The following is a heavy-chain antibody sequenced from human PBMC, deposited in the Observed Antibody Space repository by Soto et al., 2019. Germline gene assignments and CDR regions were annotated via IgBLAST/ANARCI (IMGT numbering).Heavy chain of an antibody. D-gene: IGHD6-13*01. V-gene: IGHV4-31*03. J-gene: IGHJ4*02. CDR2: IYYSGST. CDR3: ARSFGVAEAGPFDY. CDR1: GGSISSGGYY. Sequence: TLSLTCTVSGGSISSGGYYWSWILQHPGKGLEWIGYIYYSGSTYYNPSLKSRVTMSVDTSKNQFSLKLSSVTAADTAVYYCARSFGVAEAGPFDYWGQGTLVSVSS.